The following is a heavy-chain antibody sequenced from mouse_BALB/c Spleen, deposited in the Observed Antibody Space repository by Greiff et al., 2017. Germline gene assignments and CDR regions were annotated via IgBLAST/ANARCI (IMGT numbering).Heavy chain of an antibody. D-gene: IGHD2-2*01. V-gene: IGHV14-3*02. Sequence: EVQLQQSGAELVKPGASVKLSCTASGFNIKDTYMHWVKQRPEQGLEWIGRIDPANGNTKYDPKFQGKATITADTSSNTAYLQLSSLTSEDTAVYYCARWPYGYDGYFDYWGQGTTLTVSS. CDR2: IDPANGNT. CDR3: ARWPYGYDGYFDY. CDR1: GFNIKDTY. J-gene: IGHJ2*01.